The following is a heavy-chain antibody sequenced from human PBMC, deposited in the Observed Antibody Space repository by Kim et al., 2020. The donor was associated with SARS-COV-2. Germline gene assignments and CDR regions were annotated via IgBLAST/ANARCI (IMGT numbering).Heavy chain of an antibody. CDR1: SHSTSSGYY. CDR2: VHQSSMT. V-gene: IGHV4-38-2*02. Sequence: SETLSLTCTVSSHSTSSGYYWGWIRQSPGKGLEWIGSVHQSSMTCYNPSLRSRVTISIDTSKNQFSLRLNSVTAADTAVYYCTSKYYYDTSGYYYADWWGQGTLVTVSS. J-gene: IGHJ4*02. CDR3: TSKYYYDTSGYYYADW. D-gene: IGHD3-22*01.